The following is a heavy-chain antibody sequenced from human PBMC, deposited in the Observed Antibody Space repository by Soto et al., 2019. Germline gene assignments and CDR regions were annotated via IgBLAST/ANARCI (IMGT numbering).Heavy chain of an antibody. CDR2: INRDSSII. CDR3: LNGDYY. D-gene: IGHD2-21*02. V-gene: IGHV3-48*01. J-gene: IGHJ4*02. CDR1: GFSFNSYY. Sequence: EEQLVESGGGLVQPGGSLRLSCAASGFSFNSYYMTWVRQPPGKGLEWVSSINRDSSIIYYAGSVRGRFTISRDNAQNSLYLQMNTLSADDTAVYFCLNGDYYVGQGTLVTVSS.